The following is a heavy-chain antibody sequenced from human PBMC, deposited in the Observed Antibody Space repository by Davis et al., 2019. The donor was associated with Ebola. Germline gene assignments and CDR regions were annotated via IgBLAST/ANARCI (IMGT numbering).Heavy chain of an antibody. J-gene: IGHJ4*02. D-gene: IGHD5-24*01. CDR1: GFTFSSYA. CDR3: AKESQWLPYPFDY. Sequence: GESLKISCAASGFTFSSYAMSWVRQAPGKGLEWVAAITNRGGSTYYADSVKGRFTISRDKSKNKLYLQMNSLRAEDTAIYYCAKESQWLPYPFDYWGQGTLVTVSS. CDR2: ITNRGGST. V-gene: IGHV3-23*01.